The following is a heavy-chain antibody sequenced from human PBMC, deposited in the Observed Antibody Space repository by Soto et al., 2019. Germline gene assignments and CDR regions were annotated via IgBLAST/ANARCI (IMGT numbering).Heavy chain of an antibody. CDR3: ARGPTMIVVKGAFDI. D-gene: IGHD3-22*01. Sequence: GGSLRLSCAASGFTVSSNYMSWVRQAPGKGLEWVSVIYSGGSTYYADSVKGRFTISRDNSKNTLYLQMNSLRAEDTAVYYCARGPTMIVVKGAFDIWGQGTMVTVSS. CDR1: GFTVSSNY. J-gene: IGHJ3*02. V-gene: IGHV3-53*01. CDR2: IYSGGST.